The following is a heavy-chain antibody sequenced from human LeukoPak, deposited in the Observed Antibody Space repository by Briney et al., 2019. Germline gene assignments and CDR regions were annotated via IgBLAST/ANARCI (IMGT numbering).Heavy chain of an antibody. J-gene: IGHJ3*02. CDR3: AGEGYGGNLGPHDAFDI. D-gene: IGHD4-23*01. CDR1: GFTFSSCA. V-gene: IGHV3-23*01. CDR2: ISGSGGST. Sequence: GGSLRLSCAASGFTFSSCAMSWVRQAPGKGLEWVSGISGSGGSTYYADSVKGRFTISRDNSKNTLYLQMNSLRAEDTAVYYCAGEGYGGNLGPHDAFDIWGQGTMVTVSS.